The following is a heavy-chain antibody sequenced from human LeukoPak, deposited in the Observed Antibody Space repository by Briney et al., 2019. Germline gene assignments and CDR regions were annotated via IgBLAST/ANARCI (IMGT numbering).Heavy chain of an antibody. D-gene: IGHD1-26*01. V-gene: IGHV4-34*01. J-gene: IGHJ4*02. CDR1: GGSFSGYY. Sequence: SETLSLTCAVYGGSFSGYYWSWIRQPPGKGLEWIGEINHSGSTNYNPSLKSRVTISVDTSKNQFSLKLSSVTAADTAVYYCARAVIRYSGSYYYFDYWGQGTLVTVSS. CDR2: INHSGST. CDR3: ARAVIRYSGSYYYFDY.